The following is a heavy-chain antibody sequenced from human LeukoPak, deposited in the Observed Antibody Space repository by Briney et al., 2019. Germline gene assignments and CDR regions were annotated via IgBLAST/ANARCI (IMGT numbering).Heavy chain of an antibody. V-gene: IGHV1-2*02. CDR2: INPNSGGT. D-gene: IGHD6-13*01. Sequence: ASVKVSCKASGYTFTNYYIHWVRQAPGQGLEWMGWINPNSGGTNYAQKFQGRVTMTRDTSISTAYMELSRLRSDDTAVYYCARDLGSSSWYLDYWGQGTLVTVSS. CDR3: ARDLGSSSWYLDY. J-gene: IGHJ4*02. CDR1: GYTFTNYY.